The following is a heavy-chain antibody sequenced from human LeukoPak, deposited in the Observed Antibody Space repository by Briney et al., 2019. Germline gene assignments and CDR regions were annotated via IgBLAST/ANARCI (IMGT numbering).Heavy chain of an antibody. J-gene: IGHJ4*02. CDR2: IYSTGNT. V-gene: IGHV4-30-4*01. CDR3: ARDSYSYGYGGFDY. D-gene: IGHD5-18*01. Sequence: PSQTLSLTCTVSGGSISSSDGYWSGIRQSTKKVLEWIGYIYSTGNTYYNPSLKSRVIILVDTSKNQFSLELNSGTAADTAVYYCARDSYSYGYGGFDYWDQGILVSVSS. CDR1: GGSISSSDGY.